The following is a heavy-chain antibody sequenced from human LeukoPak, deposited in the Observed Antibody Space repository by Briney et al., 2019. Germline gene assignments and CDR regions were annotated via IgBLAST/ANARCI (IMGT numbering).Heavy chain of an antibody. D-gene: IGHD1-26*01. J-gene: IGHJ4*02. CDR2: IKEDESAK. V-gene: IGHV3-7*01. CDR1: GFTFSTYW. Sequence: GGSLRLSCAASGFTFSTYWMAWVRQAPGKGLEWVANIKEDESAKHQADSVKGRFTIFRDNAQNSVYLQMSSLRGEDTAVYYCARDVVGSLDYWGQGTLVTVSS. CDR3: ARDVVGSLDY.